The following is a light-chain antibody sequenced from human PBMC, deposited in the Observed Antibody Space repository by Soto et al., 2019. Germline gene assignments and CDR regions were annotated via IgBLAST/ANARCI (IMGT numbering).Light chain of an antibody. J-gene: IGKJ1*01. CDR1: QSLLHSNGYNY. Sequence: DIVMTQSPLSLPVTPGEPASISCRSSQSLLHSNGYNYLDWYLQKPGQSPQLLIYLGSNRASAVPDRFSGSGSGTDFTLKISRVEAEDVGVYYCMQALQTRTLGQGTKVDIK. CDR3: MQALQTRT. V-gene: IGKV2-28*01. CDR2: LGS.